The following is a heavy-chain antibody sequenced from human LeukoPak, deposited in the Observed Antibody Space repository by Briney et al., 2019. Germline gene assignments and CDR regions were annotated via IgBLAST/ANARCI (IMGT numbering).Heavy chain of an antibody. CDR2: IIPIFGTA. D-gene: IGHD2-2*01. V-gene: IGHV1-69*13. Sequence: EASVKVSCKGSGGTFSSYAISWVRQAPGQGLEWMGGIIPIFGTANYVQKFQGRVTITADESTSTAYMELSSLRSEDTAVYYCARGSRKYQLLAWFDPWGQGTLVTVSS. J-gene: IGHJ5*02. CDR3: ARGSRKYQLLAWFDP. CDR1: GGTFSSYA.